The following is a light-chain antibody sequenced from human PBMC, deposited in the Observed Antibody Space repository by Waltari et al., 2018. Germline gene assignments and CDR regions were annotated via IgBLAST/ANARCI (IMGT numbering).Light chain of an antibody. CDR3: CTYAGSFWV. CDR2: DVS. V-gene: IGLV2-11*01. J-gene: IGLJ3*02. CDR1: SSDVGGYNY. Sequence: QSALTQPRSVSGSPGQSCPIPCTGTSSDVGGYNYVPWYHHHPGKPPKLMDYDVSKRPSGVPDRFAGSKSSNTASLTTSGLQAEDEANYYCCTYAGSFWVFGGGTKLTVL.